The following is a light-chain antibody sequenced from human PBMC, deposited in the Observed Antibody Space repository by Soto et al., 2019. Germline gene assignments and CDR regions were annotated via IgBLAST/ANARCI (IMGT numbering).Light chain of an antibody. V-gene: IGKV3-20*01. CDR2: GAY. J-gene: IGKJ4*02. CDR3: KKYDSSQRT. Sequence: IALTHSPVTLSFSPWEAATLSFIASQSVSSRYLAWYQQKPGQPHRILIYGAYSRATGIQDRFSGSGSGTDFTLTISGMEPEDFAVYFCKKYDSSQRTCGGGNTVDIK. CDR1: QSVSSRY.